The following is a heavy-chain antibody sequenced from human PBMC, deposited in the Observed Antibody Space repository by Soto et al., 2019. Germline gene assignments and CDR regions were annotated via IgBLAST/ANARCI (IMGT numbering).Heavy chain of an antibody. D-gene: IGHD4-17*01. J-gene: IGHJ4*02. CDR1: GGTFSSYA. CDR2: IIPIFGTA. Sequence: QVHLVQSGAEVKKPGSWVEVSCKASGGTFSSYAISWVRQAPGQGLEWMGGIIPIFGTANYAQKFQGRATITADESMRTAYTEMRSLRSENTAVYYCATAHDCGDHDYPTGAFDYWGQGTLVTVSS. CDR3: ATAHDCGDHDYPTGAFDY. V-gene: IGHV1-69*01.